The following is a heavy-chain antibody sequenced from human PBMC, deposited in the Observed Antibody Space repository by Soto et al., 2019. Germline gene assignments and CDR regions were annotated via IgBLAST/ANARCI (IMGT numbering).Heavy chain of an antibody. V-gene: IGHV4-59*08. Sequence: SETLSLTCTVSGGTFSPNYWSWIRQPPGKGLEWVGYIYYGGITTYNPSLKSRVTISVDTSKNQFSLKLSSVTAADTAVYYCARPRLAGNSGYFDLWGRGTLVTVS. CDR3: ARPRLAGNSGYFDL. D-gene: IGHD6-13*01. CDR1: GGTFSPNY. CDR2: IYYGGIT. J-gene: IGHJ2*01.